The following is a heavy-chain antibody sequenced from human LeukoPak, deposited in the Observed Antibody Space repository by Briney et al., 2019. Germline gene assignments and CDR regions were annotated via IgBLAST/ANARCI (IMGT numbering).Heavy chain of an antibody. V-gene: IGHV1-8*03. D-gene: IGHD3-10*01. CDR3: ARDSSGSYYNRNWFDP. J-gene: IGHJ5*02. Sequence: ASVKVSCKASGYTFTSYDINWVRQATGQGLEWMGWMNPNSGNTGYAQKFQGRVTITRNTSISTAYMELSSLRSEDTAVYYCARDSSGSYYNRNWFDPWGQGTLVTVSS. CDR1: GYTFTSYD. CDR2: MNPNSGNT.